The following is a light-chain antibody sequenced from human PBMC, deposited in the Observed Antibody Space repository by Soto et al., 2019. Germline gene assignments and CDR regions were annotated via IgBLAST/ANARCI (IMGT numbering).Light chain of an antibody. J-gene: IGLJ1*01. Sequence: QSALTQPRSVSGSPGQSVTISCTGTSSDVGGYNYVSWYQQHPGKAPKLMIYGVSKRPSGVPDRFSGSKSGNTASLTISGLQAEDEADYYCQSYDSSLSAYVFGTGTKVTV. CDR1: SSDVGGYNY. CDR3: QSYDSSLSAYV. V-gene: IGLV2-11*01. CDR2: GVS.